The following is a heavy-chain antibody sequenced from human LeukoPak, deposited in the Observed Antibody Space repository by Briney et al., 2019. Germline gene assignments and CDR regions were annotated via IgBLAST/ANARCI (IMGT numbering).Heavy chain of an antibody. V-gene: IGHV4-31*03. CDR3: ARGIHLSPFFDY. J-gene: IGHJ4*02. CDR2: IYYSGST. D-gene: IGHD5-18*01. CDR1: GGSISSGGYY. Sequence: SQTLSLTCTVSGGSISSGGYYWSRIRQHPGKGLEWIGYIYYSGSTYYNPSLKSRVTISVDTSKNQFSLKLSFVTAADTAVYYCARGIHLSPFFDYWGQGTLVTVSS.